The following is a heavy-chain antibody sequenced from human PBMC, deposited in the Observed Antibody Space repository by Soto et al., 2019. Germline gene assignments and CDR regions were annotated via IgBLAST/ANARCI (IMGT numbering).Heavy chain of an antibody. CDR3: VKGSDLPKGPFDY. J-gene: IGHJ4*02. Sequence: GGSLRLSCAASGFTFDDYTMHWVRQAPGKGLECVSFISWDGSSTYYAHSVKGRFTISRDNSKNSLFLQMNSLRVEDTALYYCVKGSDLPKGPFDYWGQGTLVTVSS. V-gene: IGHV3-43*01. CDR2: ISWDGSST. CDR1: GFTFDDYT.